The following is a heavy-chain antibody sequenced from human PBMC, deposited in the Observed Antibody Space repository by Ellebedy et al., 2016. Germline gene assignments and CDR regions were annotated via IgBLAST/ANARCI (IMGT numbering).Heavy chain of an antibody. V-gene: IGHV4-34*01. CDR3: ARYSGYDFAVDY. Sequence: SETLSLXXAVYGGSFSGYYWSWIRQPPGKGLEWIGEINHSGSTNYNPSLKSRVTISVDTSKNQFSLKLSSVTAADTAVYYCARYSGYDFAVDYWGQGTLVTVSS. J-gene: IGHJ4*02. D-gene: IGHD5-12*01. CDR1: GGSFSGYY. CDR2: INHSGST.